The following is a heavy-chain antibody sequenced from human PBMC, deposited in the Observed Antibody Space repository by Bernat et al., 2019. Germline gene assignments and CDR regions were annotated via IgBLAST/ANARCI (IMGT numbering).Heavy chain of an antibody. CDR2: ISSGGDGT. J-gene: IGHJ4*02. V-gene: IGHV3-23*04. CDR3: ARAPICSSTSCYGGVFDY. D-gene: IGHD2-2*01. CDR1: GFTFSSYA. Sequence: EVQLVESGGGLVQPGGSLRLSCAASGFTFSSYAMNWVRLIPGKGLKWVSTISSGGDGTYYADSVKGQFTISRDNSKNTLYLQMNSLRAEDTAVYYCARAPICSSTSCYGGVFDYWGQGTLVTVSS.